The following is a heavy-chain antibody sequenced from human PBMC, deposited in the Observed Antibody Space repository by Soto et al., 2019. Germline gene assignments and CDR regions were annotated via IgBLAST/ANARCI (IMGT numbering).Heavy chain of an antibody. V-gene: IGHV3-21*01. CDR3: ARESREIFGVVIGSYYYYYYMDV. J-gene: IGHJ6*03. D-gene: IGHD3-3*01. CDR1: GFTFSSYS. Sequence: GGSLRLSCAASGFTFSSYSMNWVRQAPGKGLEWVSSISSSSSYIYYADSVKGRFTISRDNAKNSLYLQMNSLRAEDTAVYYCARESREIFGVVIGSYYYYYYMDVWGKGTTVTVSS. CDR2: ISSSSSYI.